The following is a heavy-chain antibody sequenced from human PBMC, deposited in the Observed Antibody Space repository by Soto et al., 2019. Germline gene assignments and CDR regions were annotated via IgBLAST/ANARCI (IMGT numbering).Heavy chain of an antibody. V-gene: IGHV4-31*03. D-gene: IGHD2-2*02. CDR3: ARGLRYCSSTSCYTRSSNWFDP. CDR1: GGSISSGGYY. J-gene: IGHJ5*02. Sequence: SETLSLTCTVSGGSISSGGYYWSWIRQHPGKGLEWIGYIYYSGSTYYNPSLKSRVTISVDTSKNQFSLKLSSVTAADTAVYYCARGLRYCSSTSCYTRSSNWFDPWGQGTLVTVSS. CDR2: IYYSGST.